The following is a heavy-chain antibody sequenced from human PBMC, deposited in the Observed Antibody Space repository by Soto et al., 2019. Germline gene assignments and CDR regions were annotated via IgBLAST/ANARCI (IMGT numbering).Heavy chain of an antibody. CDR2: IYPGDSDT. Sequence: PGESLKISCKGSGYSFTSYWIGWVRQMPGKGLEWMGIIYPGDSDTRYSPSFQGQVTISADKSISTAYLQWSSLKASDTAMYYCARLSVADAYYYGMDVWGQGTTVTVSS. CDR1: GYSFTSYW. J-gene: IGHJ6*02. CDR3: ARLSVADAYYYGMDV. D-gene: IGHD6-19*01. V-gene: IGHV5-51*01.